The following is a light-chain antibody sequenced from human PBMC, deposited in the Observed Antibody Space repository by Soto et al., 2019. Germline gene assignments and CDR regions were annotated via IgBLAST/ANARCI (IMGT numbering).Light chain of an antibody. CDR2: DVS. CDR3: SSYTTSNTRQIV. V-gene: IGLV2-14*03. Sequence: QSALTQPASASGSPGQSITISCTGTSSDVGGYNYVSWYQHHPGKAPKLMIFDVSNRPSGVSNRFSGSKSGNTASLTISGLQPEDEADYYCSSYTTSNTRQIVFGTGTKVT. J-gene: IGLJ1*01. CDR1: SSDVGGYNY.